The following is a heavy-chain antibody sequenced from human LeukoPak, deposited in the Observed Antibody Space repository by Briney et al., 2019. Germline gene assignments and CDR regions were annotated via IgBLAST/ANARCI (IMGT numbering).Heavy chain of an antibody. D-gene: IGHD4-23*01. CDR2: ISAYNGNT. Sequence: ASVKVSCKASGYTFTSYGISWVRQAPGQGLEWMGWISAYNGNTNYAQKLQGRVTMTTDTSTSTAYMELRSLRSDDTAVYYCARGNSYGGNSGYNLDYWGQGTLVTVSS. CDR3: ARGNSYGGNSGYNLDY. J-gene: IGHJ4*02. V-gene: IGHV1-18*01. CDR1: GYTFTSYG.